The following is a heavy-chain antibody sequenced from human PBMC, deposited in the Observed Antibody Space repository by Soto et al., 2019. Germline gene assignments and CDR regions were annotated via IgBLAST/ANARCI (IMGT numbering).Heavy chain of an antibody. V-gene: IGHV1-69*06. CDR1: GGTFSNYA. D-gene: IGHD3-10*01. J-gene: IGHJ2*01. CDR3: ARDWGAYYYGSGSYYLDWYFDL. CDR2: IIPIFGTA. Sequence: QVLLVQSGAEVKKPGSSVTVSCKASGGTFSNYAISWVRQAPGQGLEWMGGIIPIFGTANYAQKFQGRVTITADKSTSTAYMELSSLRSEDTAVYYCARDWGAYYYGSGSYYLDWYFDLWGRGTLVTVSS.